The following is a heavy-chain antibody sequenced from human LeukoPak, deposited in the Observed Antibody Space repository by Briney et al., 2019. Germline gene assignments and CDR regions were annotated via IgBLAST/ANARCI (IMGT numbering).Heavy chain of an antibody. Sequence: PSETLSLTCAVYGGSFSGYYWSWIRQPPGKGLEWIGEINHSGSTNYNPSLKSRVTISVDTSKNQFSLKLSSVTAADTAVYYCARHTRGKDIVVVPAAMSTYGMDVWGQGTTVTVSS. V-gene: IGHV4-34*01. D-gene: IGHD2-2*01. CDR2: INHSGST. J-gene: IGHJ6*01. CDR3: ARHTRGKDIVVVPAAMSTYGMDV. CDR1: GGSFSGYY.